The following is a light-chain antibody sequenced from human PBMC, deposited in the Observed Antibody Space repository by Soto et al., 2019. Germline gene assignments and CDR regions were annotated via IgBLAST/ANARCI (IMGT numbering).Light chain of an antibody. J-gene: IGKJ2*01. V-gene: IGKV1-9*01. CDR1: QGIRDY. CDR2: APS. CDR3: DQVNSYPHT. Sequence: IQVTQSPSSLSASVGDRVTITCRARQGIRDYLGWYQQKPGKAPKLLIYAPSRLQSGVPSRFSGSGFGTDFTLTISGLQPEDFAPYDCDQVNSYPHTLGQGTKLEIK.